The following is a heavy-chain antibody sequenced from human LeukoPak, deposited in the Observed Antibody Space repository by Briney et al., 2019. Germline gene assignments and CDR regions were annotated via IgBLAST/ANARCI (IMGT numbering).Heavy chain of an antibody. CDR3: ARVGKANWFDP. CDR1: GGSISSYY. D-gene: IGHD3-10*01. CDR2: IYYSGSA. Sequence: SETLSLTCTVSGGSISSYYWSWIRQAPGKGLEWIGYIYYSGSANYNPSLKSRVTISVDTSKNQFSLKLSSVTAADTAVYYCARVGKANWFDPWGQGTLVTVSS. J-gene: IGHJ5*02. V-gene: IGHV4-59*01.